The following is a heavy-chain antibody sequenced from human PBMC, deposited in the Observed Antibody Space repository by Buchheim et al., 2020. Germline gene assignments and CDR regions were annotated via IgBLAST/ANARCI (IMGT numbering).Heavy chain of an antibody. Sequence: QVQLQESRPGLVKPSETLSLTCTVSGGSISSYYWSWIRQPPGKGLEWIGYIYYSGSTNYNPSLKSRVTISVDTSKNQFSLKLSSVTAADTAVYYCARDRSMVRGVSYYGMDVWGQGTT. J-gene: IGHJ6*02. CDR1: GGSISSYY. CDR3: ARDRSMVRGVSYYGMDV. CDR2: IYYSGST. V-gene: IGHV4-59*01. D-gene: IGHD3-10*01.